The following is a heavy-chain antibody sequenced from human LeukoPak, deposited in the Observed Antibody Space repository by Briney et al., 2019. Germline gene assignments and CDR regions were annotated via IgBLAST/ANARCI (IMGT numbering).Heavy chain of an antibody. J-gene: IGHJ4*02. V-gene: IGHV4-34*01. D-gene: IGHD6-6*01. Sequence: SETLSLTCAVYGGSFSGYYWSWIRQPPGKGLEWIGEINHSGSTNYNPSLKSRVTISVDTPKNQFSLKLSSVTAADTAVYYCATGVAAGPFDYWGQGTLVTVSS. CDR1: GGSFSGYY. CDR2: INHSGST. CDR3: ATGVAAGPFDY.